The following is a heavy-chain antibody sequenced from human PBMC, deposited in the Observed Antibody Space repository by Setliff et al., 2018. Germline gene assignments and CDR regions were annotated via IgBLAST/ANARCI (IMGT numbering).Heavy chain of an antibody. Sequence: ASVKVSCKASGYSLNTYGISWVRQAPGQGLEWMGWISGYNGFIIYAQKFQGRVTMTTDTSTNTAYMELRSLRSDDTAMYYCARGPPDFVVVPAAAKFDYWGQGTLVTVSS. V-gene: IGHV1-18*01. CDR1: GYSLNTYG. CDR3: ARGPPDFVVVPAAAKFDY. J-gene: IGHJ4*02. D-gene: IGHD2-2*01. CDR2: ISGYNGFI.